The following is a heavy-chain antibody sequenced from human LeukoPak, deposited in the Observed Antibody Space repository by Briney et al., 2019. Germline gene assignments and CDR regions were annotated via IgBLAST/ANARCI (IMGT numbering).Heavy chain of an antibody. CDR2: SNAGNGNT. Sequence: ASVKVSCKASGYTFTSYAMHWVRQAPGQRLEWMGWSNAGNGNTKYSQEFQGRVTITRDTSASTAYMELRSLRSDDTAVYYCARGGVTTHMDVWGKGTTVTVSS. D-gene: IGHD4-17*01. CDR1: GYTFTSYA. V-gene: IGHV1-3*02. CDR3: ARGGVTTHMDV. J-gene: IGHJ6*04.